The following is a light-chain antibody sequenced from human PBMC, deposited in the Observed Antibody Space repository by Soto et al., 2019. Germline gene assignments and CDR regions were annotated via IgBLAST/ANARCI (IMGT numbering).Light chain of an antibody. Sequence: QSALTQPASVSGSPGQSITMSCTGTSSDVGGYNSVSWYRQDPGKAPKLIIYDVTYRPSGVSNRFSGSKSGNTASLTISGLQSEDEADYHCSSFTSSITYVFGTGTKVTVL. CDR3: SSFTSSITYV. J-gene: IGLJ1*01. CDR1: SSDVGGYNS. CDR2: DVT. V-gene: IGLV2-14*01.